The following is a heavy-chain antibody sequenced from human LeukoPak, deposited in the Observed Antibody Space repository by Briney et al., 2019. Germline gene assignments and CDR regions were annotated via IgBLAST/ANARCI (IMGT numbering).Heavy chain of an antibody. Sequence: PGGTLRLSCAASGFTFSSYAMSWVRQAPGKGLEWVSAISGSGGSTYYADSVKGRFTISRGNSKNTLYLQMNSLRAEDTAVYYCAKDGYSSGWPYYFDYWGQGTLVTVSS. CDR2: ISGSGGST. V-gene: IGHV3-23*01. CDR3: AKDGYSSGWPYYFDY. CDR1: GFTFSSYA. D-gene: IGHD6-19*01. J-gene: IGHJ4*02.